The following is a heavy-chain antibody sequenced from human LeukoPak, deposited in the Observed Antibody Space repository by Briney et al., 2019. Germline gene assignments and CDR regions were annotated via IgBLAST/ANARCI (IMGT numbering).Heavy chain of an antibody. J-gene: IGHJ4*02. V-gene: IGHV3-7*01. D-gene: IGHD4-23*01. CDR1: GFTFSSHW. Sequence: TGGSLRLSCAASGFTFSSHWMSWVRQAPGKGLEWVAHIKQDGSEKQYMDSVRGRFTISRDNTKNSMYLQMDSRRDEDMAVYYCARAGRSFYGGSSDYWGQGTLVTVSS. CDR2: IKQDGSEK. CDR3: ARAGRSFYGGSSDY.